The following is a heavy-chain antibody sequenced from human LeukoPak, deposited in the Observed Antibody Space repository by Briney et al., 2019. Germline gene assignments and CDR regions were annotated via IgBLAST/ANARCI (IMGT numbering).Heavy chain of an antibody. Sequence: PGRTLRLSCAVSGFTFSSYGMHWVRQAPGKGLESLAVIWYDGSNKYYAVSVKGRFTISRDNSKNTLYLQMNSLRVEETAVYYCARAYYYATSVTPDYWGQGTLVSISS. V-gene: IGHV3-33*01. CDR2: IWYDGSNK. CDR3: ARAYYYATSVTPDY. CDR1: GFTFSSYG. D-gene: IGHD3-22*01. J-gene: IGHJ4*02.